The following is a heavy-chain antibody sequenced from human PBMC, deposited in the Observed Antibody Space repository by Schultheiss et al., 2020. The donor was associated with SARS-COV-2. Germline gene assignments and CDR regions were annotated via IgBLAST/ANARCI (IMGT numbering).Heavy chain of an antibody. CDR2: ISYDGSNK. CDR1: GFTFSSYA. V-gene: IGHV3-30-3*01. J-gene: IGHJ6*02. Sequence: GGSLRLSCAASGFTFSSYAMHWVRQAPGKGLEWVAVISYDGSNKYYADSVKGRFTISRDNSKNTLYLQMNSLRAEDTAVYYCAGSIVLMVPVGYYGMDVWGQGTTVTVSS. D-gene: IGHD2-8*01. CDR3: AGSIVLMVPVGYYGMDV.